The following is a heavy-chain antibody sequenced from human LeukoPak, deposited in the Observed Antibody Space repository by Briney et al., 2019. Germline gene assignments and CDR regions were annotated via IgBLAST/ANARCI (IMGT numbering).Heavy chain of an antibody. CDR2: INPSGGST. CDR1: GYTFTSYY. CDR3: ARVLEYSNYGNPPAY. J-gene: IGHJ4*02. Sequence: ASVKVSCKASGYTFTSYYMHWVRQAPGQGREWMGIINPSGGSTSYAQKFQGRVTMTRDTSTSTVYMELSSLRSEDTAVYYCARVLEYSNYGNPPAYWGQGTLVTVSS. D-gene: IGHD4-11*01. V-gene: IGHV1-46*01.